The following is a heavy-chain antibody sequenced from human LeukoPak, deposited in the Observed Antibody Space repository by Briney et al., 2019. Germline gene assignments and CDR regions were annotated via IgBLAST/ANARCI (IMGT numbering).Heavy chain of an antibody. CDR3: AREEAMASYYYYYMDV. V-gene: IGHV3-74*01. J-gene: IGHJ6*03. CDR1: GFIFSDYW. Sequence: PGGSLRLSCAPSGFIFSDYWFHWVRQTPGQGLVWVAAINRDGTGTSHADSVRGRFTVSRDNAKNSLYLQMNSLRAEDTAVYYCAREEAMASYYYYYMDVWGKGTTVTVSS. D-gene: IGHD5-18*01. CDR2: INRDGTGT.